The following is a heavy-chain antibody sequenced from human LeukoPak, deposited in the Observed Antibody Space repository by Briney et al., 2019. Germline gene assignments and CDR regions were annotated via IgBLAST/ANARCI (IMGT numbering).Heavy chain of an antibody. J-gene: IGHJ6*03. CDR3: ARSVGKQQLVPRDYYYYYMDV. Sequence: ASVKVSCKASGYTFTSYGISWVRQAPGQGLEWMGWISAYNGNTNYAPKLQGRVTMTTDTSTSTAYMELRSLRSDDTAVYYCARSVGKQQLVPRDYYYYYMDVWXXXTTVTVSS. CDR1: GYTFTSYG. D-gene: IGHD6-13*01. V-gene: IGHV1-18*01. CDR2: ISAYNGNT.